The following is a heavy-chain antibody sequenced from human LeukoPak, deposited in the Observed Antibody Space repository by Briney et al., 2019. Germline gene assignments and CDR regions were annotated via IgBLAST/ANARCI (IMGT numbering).Heavy chain of an antibody. V-gene: IGHV3-23*01. CDR3: AKGERAVTTRGGLFDY. D-gene: IGHD4-17*01. CDR2: ISGSGGNT. J-gene: IGHJ4*02. Sequence: PGGSLRLSCVASGFTFSTYAMSWVRQAPGKGLEWVSAISGSGGNTYYTDSVKGRFTISRDNSKNTLYLQMNSLRAEDTAVYYCAKGERAVTTRGGLFDYWGQGTLVTVSS. CDR1: GFTFSTYA.